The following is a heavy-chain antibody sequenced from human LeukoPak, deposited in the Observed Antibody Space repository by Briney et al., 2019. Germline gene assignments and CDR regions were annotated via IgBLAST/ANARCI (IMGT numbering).Heavy chain of an antibody. Sequence: GGSLRLSCGASGFTFSSYAMSWVRQAPGKGLEWVSAVSDSGGNTYYADSVKGRFTISRDNSKNTLYLQMYSLRAEDTAVNYCAKGVRGYWSFDLWGRGTLVTVSS. CDR2: VSDSGGNT. V-gene: IGHV3-23*01. CDR3: AKGVRGYWSFDL. J-gene: IGHJ2*01. CDR1: GFTFSSYA. D-gene: IGHD3-10*01.